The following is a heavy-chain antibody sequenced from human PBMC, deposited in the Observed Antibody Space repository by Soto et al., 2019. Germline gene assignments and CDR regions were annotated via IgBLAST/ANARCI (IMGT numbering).Heavy chain of an antibody. J-gene: IGHJ4*02. D-gene: IGHD1-26*01. CDR1: GFTFSSYA. CDR3: AKGRRGGYYIDLCDD. CDR2: ISGSGGST. V-gene: IGHV3-23*01. Sequence: GGSLRLSCAASGFTFSSYAMSWVRQAPGKGLEWVSAISGSGGSTYYADSVKGRFTISRDNSKNTLYLQMNSLRAEDTAVYYCAKGRRGGYYIDLCDDWGQGTLVTVSS.